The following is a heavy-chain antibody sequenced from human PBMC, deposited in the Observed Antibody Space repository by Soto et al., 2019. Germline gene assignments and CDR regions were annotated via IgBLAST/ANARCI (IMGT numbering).Heavy chain of an antibody. CDR3: ARSGRNCSGGSCYSLDAFDI. J-gene: IGHJ3*02. D-gene: IGHD2-15*01. V-gene: IGHV1-8*01. CDR2: MNPNSGNT. Sequence: QVQLVQSGAEVKKPGASVKVSCKASGYTFTSYDINWVRQATGQGLEWMGWMNPNSGNTCYAQKFQGRVTMTRNTSISTAYMELSSLRSEDTAVYYCARSGRNCSGGSCYSLDAFDIWGQGTMVTVSS. CDR1: GYTFTSYD.